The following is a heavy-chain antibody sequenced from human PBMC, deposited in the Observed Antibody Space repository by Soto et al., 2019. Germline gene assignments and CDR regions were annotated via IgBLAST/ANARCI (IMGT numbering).Heavy chain of an antibody. CDR3: ARDRATYYDFWSGYCFSKNYGMDV. CDR2: MNPNSGNT. V-gene: IGHV1-8*01. CDR1: GYTFTSYD. D-gene: IGHD3-3*01. J-gene: IGHJ6*02. Sequence: QVQLVQSGAEVKKPGASVKVSCKASGYTFTSYDINWVRQATGQGLEWMGWMNPNSGNTGYAQKFQGRVTMTRNTYVSTAYMELSSLRSEDTAVYYCARDRATYYDFWSGYCFSKNYGMDVWGQGTTVTVSS.